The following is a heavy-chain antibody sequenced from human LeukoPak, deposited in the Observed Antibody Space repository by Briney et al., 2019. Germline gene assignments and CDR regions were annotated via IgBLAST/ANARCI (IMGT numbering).Heavy chain of an antibody. J-gene: IGHJ3*02. D-gene: IGHD3-22*01. CDR1: GGSISSYY. CDR3: ARDYYDSSGRDAFDI. CDR2: IYTSGST. V-gene: IGHV4-4*07. Sequence: SETLSLTCTVSGGSISSYYWSWIRQPAGKGLEWIGRIYTSGSTNYNPSLKSRVTMSVDTSKNQFSLKLSSVTAADTAVYYCARDYYDSSGRDAFDIWGQGIMVTVSS.